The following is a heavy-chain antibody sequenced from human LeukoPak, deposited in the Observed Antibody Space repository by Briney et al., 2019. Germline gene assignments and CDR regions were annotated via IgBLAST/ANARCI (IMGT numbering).Heavy chain of an antibody. D-gene: IGHD3-22*01. J-gene: IGHJ4*02. CDR3: ARAAYDSGSYIVNHDY. CDR2: IWYDGSNK. Sequence: SGGSLRLSCAASGFTFSSYGMHWVRQAPGKGLEWVAVIWYDGSNKYYADSVKGRFTISRDNSKNTLYLQMNSLRAEDTAVYFCARAAYDSGSYIVNHDYWGQGTLVTVSS. CDR1: GFTFSSYG. V-gene: IGHV3-33*01.